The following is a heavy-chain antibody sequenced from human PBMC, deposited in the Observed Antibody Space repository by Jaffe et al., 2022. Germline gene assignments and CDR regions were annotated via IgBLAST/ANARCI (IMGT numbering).Heavy chain of an antibody. V-gene: IGHV4-38-2*01. J-gene: IGHJ4*02. CDR1: GYSISSGYY. CDR3: ARGPFYSGSYFDY. CDR2: IYHSGST. Sequence: QVQLQESGPGLVKPSETLSLTCAVSGYSISSGYYWGWIRQPPGKGLEWIGSIYHSGSTYYNPSLKSRVTISVDTSKNQFSLKLSSVTAADTAVYYCARGPFYSGSYFDYWGQGTLVTVSS. D-gene: IGHD1-26*01.